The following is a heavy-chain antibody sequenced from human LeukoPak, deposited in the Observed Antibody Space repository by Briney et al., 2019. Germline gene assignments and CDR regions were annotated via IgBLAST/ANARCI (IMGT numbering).Heavy chain of an antibody. J-gene: IGHJ4*02. CDR1: GYTFTDYY. Sequence: ASVKVSCKASGYTFTDYYIHWERQAPGQGLEWMGWIAPNSGDTNYAQRFQDRVTMTRDTSISTAYMELSRLKFDDTAVYYCARDIGSGWYWIGGNYWGQGTLVTVSS. D-gene: IGHD6-19*01. CDR3: ARDIGSGWYWIGGNY. V-gene: IGHV1-2*02. CDR2: IAPNSGDT.